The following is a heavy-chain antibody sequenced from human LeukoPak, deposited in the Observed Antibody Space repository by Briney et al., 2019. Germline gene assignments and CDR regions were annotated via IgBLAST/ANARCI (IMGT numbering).Heavy chain of an antibody. CDR2: IHYSGST. CDR1: GGSITSNSYY. D-gene: IGHD2-15*01. Sequence: SETLSLTCTVSGGSITSNSYYWGWIRQPPGKGLEWIGSIHYSGSTNYNPSLKSRVTISVDTSKNQFSLKLSSVTAADTAVYYCARGYCSGGSCYSYYYYNYMDVWGKGTTVTVSS. J-gene: IGHJ6*03. V-gene: IGHV4-39*07. CDR3: ARGYCSGGSCYSYYYYNYMDV.